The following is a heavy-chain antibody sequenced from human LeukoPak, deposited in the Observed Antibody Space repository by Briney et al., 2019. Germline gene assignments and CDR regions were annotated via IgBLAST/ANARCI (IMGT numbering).Heavy chain of an antibody. V-gene: IGHV1-69*01. Sequence: SVTVSCKASGGTFSSYAISWVRQAPGQGLEWMGGIIPIFGTAVLDQMFQGRVTISADESTSTAYMELSSLRYEDTAVYYCARGGLGYCSSTSCYIEYYFDYWGQGTLVTVSS. CDR3: ARGGLGYCSSTSCYIEYYFDY. CDR2: IIPIFGTA. D-gene: IGHD2-2*02. CDR1: GGTFSSYA. J-gene: IGHJ4*02.